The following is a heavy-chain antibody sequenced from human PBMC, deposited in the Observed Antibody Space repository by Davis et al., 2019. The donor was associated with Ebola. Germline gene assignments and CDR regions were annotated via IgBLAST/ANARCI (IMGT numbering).Heavy chain of an antibody. CDR1: GFSFNNYA. Sequence: PGGSLRLSCAASGFSFNNYAVSWVRQAPGKGLEWVSTFNSGGSTYYADSVKGRFTISRDNSKNTLYLQMNSLRAEDTAVYYCAKVAYYDSIPSFDYWGQGTLVTVSS. V-gene: IGHV3-23*01. CDR3: AKVAYYDSIPSFDY. D-gene: IGHD3-22*01. J-gene: IGHJ4*02. CDR2: FNSGGST.